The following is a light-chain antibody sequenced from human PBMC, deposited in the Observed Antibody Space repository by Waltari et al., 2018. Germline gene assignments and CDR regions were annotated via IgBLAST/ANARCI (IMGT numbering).Light chain of an antibody. CDR3: QQYGSSPRT. CDR1: QSFSSSF. CDR2: GAS. V-gene: IGKV3-20*01. Sequence: EIVLTQSPDNLSLSPGERATLSCRASQSFSSSFLAWYQQKPGQAPRLLIYGASSRATGIPDRFSGSGSGTDFTLTISRLEPEDFAVYYCQQYGSSPRTFGQGTKVEIK. J-gene: IGKJ1*01.